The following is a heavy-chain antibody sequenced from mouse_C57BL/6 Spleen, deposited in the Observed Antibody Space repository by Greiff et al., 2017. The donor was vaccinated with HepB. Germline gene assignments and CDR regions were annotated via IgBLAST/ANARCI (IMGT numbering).Heavy chain of an antibody. D-gene: IGHD1-1*01. CDR1: GFTFSDYG. J-gene: IGHJ3*01. Sequence: EVKVEESGGGLVKPGGSLKLSCAASGFTFSDYGMHWVRQAPEKGLEWVAYISSGSSTIYYADTVKGRFTISRDNAKNTLFLQMTRLRCEDTAMYYCARGYYVAWFAYWGQGTLVTVSA. V-gene: IGHV5-17*01. CDR3: ARGYYVAWFAY. CDR2: ISSGSSTI.